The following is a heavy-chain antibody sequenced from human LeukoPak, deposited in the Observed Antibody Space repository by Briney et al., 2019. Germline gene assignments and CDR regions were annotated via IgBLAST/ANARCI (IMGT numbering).Heavy chain of an antibody. CDR2: SYHSGST. D-gene: IGHD3-22*01. J-gene: IGHJ4*02. Sequence: PSETLSLTCAVPGGSISSSNWWSWVRQPPGKGLEWIGESYHSGSTNYNPSLKSRVTISVDKSKNQFSLKLSSVTAADTAVYYCARGAPTYYYDSSGPYYFDYWSQGTLVTVSS. CDR3: ARGAPTYYYDSSGPYYFDY. CDR1: GGSISSSNW. V-gene: IGHV4-4*02.